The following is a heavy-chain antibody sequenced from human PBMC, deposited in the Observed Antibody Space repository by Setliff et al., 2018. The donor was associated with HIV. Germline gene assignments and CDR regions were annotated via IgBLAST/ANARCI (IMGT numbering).Heavy chain of an antibody. J-gene: IGHJ5*02. Sequence: PSETLSLTCTVSGGSASNSRYSCAWIRQPRGKGLEYIGSIQYNERTYYNPSLKSRVAIAIDTPKNQFSLNLTSVTAADTAVYYCASRVYYYDSNNFLREEGFDPWGQGTLVTVSS. CDR2: IQYNERT. V-gene: IGHV4-39*01. CDR3: ASRVYYYDSNNFLREEGFDP. D-gene: IGHD3-22*01. CDR1: GGSASNSRYS.